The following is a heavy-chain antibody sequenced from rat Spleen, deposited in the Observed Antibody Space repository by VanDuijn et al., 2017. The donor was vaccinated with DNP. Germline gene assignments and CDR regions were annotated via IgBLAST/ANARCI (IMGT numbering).Heavy chain of an antibody. CDR2: ISPSGGST. Sequence: EVQLVESGGGLVQPGRSLKLSCAASGFTFSDYNMAWVRQAPKKGLEWVASISPSGGSTYYRDSVKGRFTVSRDNAKSTLYLQMDSLRSEDTATYYCVSQLFDYWGQGVMVTVSS. V-gene: IGHV5S23*01. J-gene: IGHJ2*01. CDR3: VSQLFDY. CDR1: GFTFSDYN.